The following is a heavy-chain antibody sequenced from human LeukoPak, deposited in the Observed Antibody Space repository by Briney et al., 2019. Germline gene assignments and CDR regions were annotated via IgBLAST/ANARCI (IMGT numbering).Heavy chain of an antibody. CDR2: IYTSGST. Sequence: PSHTLSLTCTVSGGSISSYYWTWIRQPPGKGLEWIGYIYTSGSTNYNPSLKSRVTISVDTSKNQFSLKLSSVTAADTAVYYCARHGLIVATCAFDIWGQGTMVTVSS. V-gene: IGHV4-4*09. D-gene: IGHD5-12*01. J-gene: IGHJ3*02. CDR1: GGSISSYY. CDR3: ARHGLIVATCAFDI.